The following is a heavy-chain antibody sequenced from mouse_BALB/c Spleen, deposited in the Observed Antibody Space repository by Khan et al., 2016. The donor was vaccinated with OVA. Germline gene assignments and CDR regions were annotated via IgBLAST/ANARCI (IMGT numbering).Heavy chain of an antibody. CDR1: GYSITSDYA. Sequence: VQLQESGPGLVKPSQSLSLPCTVTGYSITSDYAWNWIRQFPGNKLEWMGYINYSGTTRFNPSLQSRTSLTRDTSKNQFFLQLNSVTTEDTATYYCARKDYYDYDPFPYWGQGTRVTVSA. J-gene: IGHJ3*01. V-gene: IGHV3-2*02. CDR2: INYSGTT. CDR3: ARKDYYDYDPFPY. D-gene: IGHD2-4*01.